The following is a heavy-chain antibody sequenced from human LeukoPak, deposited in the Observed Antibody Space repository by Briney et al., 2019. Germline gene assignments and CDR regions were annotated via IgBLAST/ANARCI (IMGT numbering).Heavy chain of an antibody. D-gene: IGHD2-21*02. CDR3: AKGVVVVTAMNYFDS. CDR2: ISGTGVNT. J-gene: IGHJ4*02. Sequence: GGSLRLSCAASGFTFSSYGMSWVRQAPGKGLEWVSHISGTGVNTQYADSVKGRFTISRDISTNTLYLQMKSLRADDTAVYYCAKGVVVVTAMNYFDSWGQGTLVTVSS. V-gene: IGHV3-23*01. CDR1: GFTFSSYG.